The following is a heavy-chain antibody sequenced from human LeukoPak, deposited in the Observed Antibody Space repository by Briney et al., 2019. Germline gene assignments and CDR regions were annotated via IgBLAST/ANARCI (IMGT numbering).Heavy chain of an antibody. CDR3: AREVSRWSDDVPNWFDP. CDR1: GFTFDDYG. V-gene: IGHV3-20*01. Sequence: GGSLRLSCAASGFTFDDYGMSWVRQAPGKGLEWVSGINWNGGSTGYADSVKGRFTISRDNAKNSLYLQMNSLRAEDTALYHCAREVSRWSDDVPNWFDPWGQGTLVTVSS. J-gene: IGHJ5*02. CDR2: INWNGGST. D-gene: IGHD2-15*01.